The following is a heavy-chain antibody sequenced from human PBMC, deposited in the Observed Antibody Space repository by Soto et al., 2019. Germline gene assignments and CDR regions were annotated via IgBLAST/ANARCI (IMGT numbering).Heavy chain of an antibody. D-gene: IGHD2-2*01. J-gene: IGHJ4*02. Sequence: SETLSLTCTVSGGSISSGDYYWSWIRQPPGKGLEWIGYIYYSGTTYYNPSLQSRVTISADTSKNQFSLKLSSVTAADTAVYYCARDRIVVVPAATFFDYWGQGTLVTVSS. CDR2: IYYSGTT. V-gene: IGHV4-30-4*01. CDR1: GGSISSGDYY. CDR3: ARDRIVVVPAATFFDY.